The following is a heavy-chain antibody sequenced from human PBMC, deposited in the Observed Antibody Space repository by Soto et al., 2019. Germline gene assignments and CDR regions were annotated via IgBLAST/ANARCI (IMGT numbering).Heavy chain of an antibody. Sequence: QVPLVESGGGVVQPGRSLRLSCAASGFTFSSYGMHCVRQAPGKGLESVAVIWYDGSNNYYADSVKGPFTISRDNSKNTLYVQMNCSGAEDTAVYYCARVGYDGSGKGGMLAFAIGGQGTMVTVSS. CDR1: GFTFSSYG. V-gene: IGHV3-33*01. CDR2: IWYDGSNN. J-gene: IGHJ3*02. CDR3: ARVGYDGSGKGGMLAFAI. D-gene: IGHD3-22*01.